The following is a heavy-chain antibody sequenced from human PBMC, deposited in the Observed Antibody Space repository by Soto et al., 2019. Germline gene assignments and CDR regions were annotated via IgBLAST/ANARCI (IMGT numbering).Heavy chain of an antibody. CDR1: GGSFSGYY. Sequence: SETLSLTCAVYGGSFSGYYWSWIRQPPGKGLEWIGEINHSGSTNYNPSLKSRVTISVDTSKNQFSLKLSSVTAADTAVYYCARGRGRGSYSSSSGYYYYYMDVWGKGTTVTVSS. J-gene: IGHJ6*03. V-gene: IGHV4-34*01. D-gene: IGHD6-6*01. CDR3: ARGRGRGSYSSSSGYYYYYMDV. CDR2: INHSGST.